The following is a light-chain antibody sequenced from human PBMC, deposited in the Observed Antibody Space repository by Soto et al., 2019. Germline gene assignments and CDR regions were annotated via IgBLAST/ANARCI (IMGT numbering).Light chain of an antibody. CDR1: QSISTN. Sequence: EIVMTQSPATLSVSPGERATLSCTASQSISTNFAWYQQKPGQAPRLLIYGASTRATGFPARLSGSGSGTEFTLPISSLQSEDFVVYYCQQYNNWPVFTFGPGTKVDIK. V-gene: IGKV3-15*01. CDR2: GAS. CDR3: QQYNNWPVFT. J-gene: IGKJ3*01.